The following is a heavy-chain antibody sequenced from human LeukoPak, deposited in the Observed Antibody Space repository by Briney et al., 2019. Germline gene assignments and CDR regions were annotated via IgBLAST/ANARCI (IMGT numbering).Heavy chain of an antibody. CDR1: GFTFSGSP. J-gene: IGHJ4*02. D-gene: IGHD3-10*01. CDR3: TTSRSGNDRY. Sequence: PGGSLRLSCAASGFTFSGSPIHWVRQAPEKGLEWVGLIKTKADNYATAYAASVKGRFTVSRDDSKNTAYLQMNSLKTEDTAVYYCTTSRSGNDRYWGQGTLVTVSS. V-gene: IGHV3-73*01. CDR2: IKTKADNYAT.